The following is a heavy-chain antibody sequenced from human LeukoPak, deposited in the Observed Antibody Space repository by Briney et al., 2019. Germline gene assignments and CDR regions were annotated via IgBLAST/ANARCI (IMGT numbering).Heavy chain of an antibody. J-gene: IGHJ4*02. CDR2: INPNSGGT. D-gene: IGHD3-22*01. V-gene: IGHV1-2*02. CDR3: ARDLQSSSGYYYVVGY. CDR1: GYTFTGYY. Sequence: VASVTVSCTASGYTFTGYYMHWVRPAPGQGLEWMGWINPNSGGTNYAQKFQGRVTMTRDTSISTAYMELSRLRSDDTAVYYCARDLQSSSGYYYVVGYWGQGTLVTVS.